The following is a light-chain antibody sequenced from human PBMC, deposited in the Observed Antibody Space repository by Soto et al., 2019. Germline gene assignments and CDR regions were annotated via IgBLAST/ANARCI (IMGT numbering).Light chain of an antibody. CDR2: KAS. CDR1: QTISSW. CDR3: QHYNSYSEA. V-gene: IGKV1-5*03. J-gene: IGKJ1*01. Sequence: EIQMTQSPSTLSASEGGRLTITCRASQTISSWLAWYQQKPGKAPKLLIYKASTLKSGVPSRFSGSGSGTEFTLTISSLQPDDFATYYCQHYNSYSEAFGQGTKVDIK.